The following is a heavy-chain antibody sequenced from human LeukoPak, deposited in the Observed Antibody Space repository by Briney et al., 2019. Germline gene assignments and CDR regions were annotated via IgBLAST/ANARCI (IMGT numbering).Heavy chain of an antibody. J-gene: IGHJ6*04. V-gene: IGHV1-69*13. D-gene: IGHD6-13*01. Sequence: ASVKVSCKASGGTFSSYAISWVRQAPGQGLEWMGGIIPIFGTANYTQKFQGRVTITADESTSTAYMELSSLRSEDTAVYCCAREVWQQLIGYGMDVWGKGTTVTVSS. CDR2: IIPIFGTA. CDR3: AREVWQQLIGYGMDV. CDR1: GGTFSSYA.